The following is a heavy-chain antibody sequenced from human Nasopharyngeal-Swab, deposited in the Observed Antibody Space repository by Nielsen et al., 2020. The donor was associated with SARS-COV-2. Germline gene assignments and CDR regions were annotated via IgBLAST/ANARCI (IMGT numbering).Heavy chain of an antibody. D-gene: IGHD4-17*01. CDR2: ISSSGSTI. CDR3: ARDPSMTTVTYFDY. CDR1: GFAFSDYY. Sequence: GESLKISCAASGFAFSDYYMSWIRQAPGKGLEWVSYISSSGSTIYYADSVKGRFTISRDNAKNSLYLQMNSLRAEDTAVYYCARDPSMTTVTYFDYWGQGTLVTVSS. J-gene: IGHJ4*02. V-gene: IGHV3-11*04.